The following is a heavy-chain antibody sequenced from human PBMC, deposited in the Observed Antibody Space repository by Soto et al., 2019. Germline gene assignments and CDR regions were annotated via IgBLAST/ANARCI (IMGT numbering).Heavy chain of an antibody. CDR3: ARVGAIAPAEGYY. CDR2: ISGYNNNK. Sequence: ASVKVSCKASGYTFTSYGIIWVRQAPGQGLELMGWISGYNNNKNYAQKYQARVTMTTDTSTRTAYMELRSLRSDDTAVYYCARVGAIAPAEGYYWGQGNLVTVSS. J-gene: IGHJ4*02. V-gene: IGHV1-18*01. D-gene: IGHD6-13*01. CDR1: GYTFTSYG.